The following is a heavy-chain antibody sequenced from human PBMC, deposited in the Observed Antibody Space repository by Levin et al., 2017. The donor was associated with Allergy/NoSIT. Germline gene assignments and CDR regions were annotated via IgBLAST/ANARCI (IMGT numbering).Heavy chain of an antibody. CDR1: GFTFSSYS. CDR3: ARVQQQLDYYGMDV. D-gene: IGHD6-13*01. CDR2: ISSSSSTI. V-gene: IGHV3-48*02. J-gene: IGHJ6*02. Sequence: GGSLRLSCAASGFTFSSYSMNWVRQAPGKGLEWVSYISSSSSTIYYADSVKGRFTISRDNAKNSLYLQMNSLRDEDTAVYYCARVQQQLDYYGMDVWGQGTTVTVSS.